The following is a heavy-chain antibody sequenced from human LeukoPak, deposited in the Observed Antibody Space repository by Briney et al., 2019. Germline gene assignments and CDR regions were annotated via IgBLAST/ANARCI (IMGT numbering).Heavy chain of an antibody. Sequence: SQTLSLTCTVSGGPISSGDYYWSWIRQPPGKGLEWIGYIYYSGSTYYNPSLKSRVTISVDTSKNQFSLKLSSVTAADTAVYYCARDHIAAAGTIDYWGQGTLVTVSS. CDR3: ARDHIAAAGTIDY. CDR1: GGPISSGDYY. D-gene: IGHD6-13*01. V-gene: IGHV4-30-4*08. CDR2: IYYSGST. J-gene: IGHJ4*02.